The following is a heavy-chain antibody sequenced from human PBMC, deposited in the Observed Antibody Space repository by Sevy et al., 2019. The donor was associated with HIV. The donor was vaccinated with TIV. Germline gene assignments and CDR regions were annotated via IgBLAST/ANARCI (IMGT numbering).Heavy chain of an antibody. CDR2: LSFGCGEI. Sequence: GGSLRLSCAASGFTFSKYSMSWVRQPPGKGLEWVSTLSFGCGEINYADSVKGRLTISRDNSKSSVYLQTNNLRPEDTDVYYCAREGCTKPHDYWGQGTLVTVSS. J-gene: IGHJ4*02. D-gene: IGHD2-8*01. V-gene: IGHV3-23*01. CDR3: AREGCTKPHDY. CDR1: GFTFSKYS.